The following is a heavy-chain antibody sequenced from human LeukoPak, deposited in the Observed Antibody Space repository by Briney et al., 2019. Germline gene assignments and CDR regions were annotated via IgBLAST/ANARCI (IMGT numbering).Heavy chain of an antibody. CDR2: IYYSGST. D-gene: IGHD2-2*02. V-gene: IGHV4-39*01. J-gene: IGHJ4*02. Sequence: SETLSLTCTVSGGSISSSSYYWGWIRQPPGKGLEWIGSIYYSGSTYYNPSLKSRVTISVDTSKNQFSLKLSSVTAADTAVYYCARHSRNCRSPSCYTDYWGQGTLVTVSS. CDR3: ARHSRNCRSPSCYTDY. CDR1: GGSISSSSYY.